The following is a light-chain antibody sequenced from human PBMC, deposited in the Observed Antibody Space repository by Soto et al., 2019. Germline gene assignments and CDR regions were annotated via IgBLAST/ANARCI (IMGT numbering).Light chain of an antibody. J-gene: IGLJ1*01. CDR3: SSYSDTSFYV. CDR1: SSDVGGYNY. CDR2: RVS. V-gene: IGLV2-8*01. Sequence: QSALTQPPSASGSPGQSVTLSCTGTSSDVGGYNYVSWYQQHPGKAPRLMIYRVSQRPSGVPDRFSGSKSGNTASLTVSGLQAEDEADDYCSSYSDTSFYVFGTGTKLTVL.